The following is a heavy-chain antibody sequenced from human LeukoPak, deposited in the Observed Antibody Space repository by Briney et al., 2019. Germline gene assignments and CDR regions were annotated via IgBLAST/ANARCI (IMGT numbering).Heavy chain of an antibody. CDR1: GFTFSTYE. CDR3: ARRYCSTTSCLLDY. D-gene: IGHD2-2*01. V-gene: IGHV3-48*03. Sequence: GGSLRLSCAASGFTFSTYEMSWVRQAPGKGLEWVSYISSGGSAIYYADSVKGRFTISRDNAKNSLYLQMNSLRAEDTAVYYCARRYCSTTSCLLDYWGPGTLVTVSS. CDR2: ISSGGSAI. J-gene: IGHJ4*02.